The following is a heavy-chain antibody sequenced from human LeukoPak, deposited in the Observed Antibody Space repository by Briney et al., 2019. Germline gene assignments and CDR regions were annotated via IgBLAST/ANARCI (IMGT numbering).Heavy chain of an antibody. D-gene: IGHD2-2*01. J-gene: IGHJ4*02. CDR1: GYTFSGYW. CDR2: IFPDDSDT. Sequence: GESLKISCRGSGYTFSGYWIAWVRQMPGKGLEWMGIIFPDDSDTTYSPSFQGQVTVSADKSISTAYLQWSSLKAPDTAMYYCARQNRYCSSTNCYGDLDYWGQGSLVTVSS. V-gene: IGHV5-51*01. CDR3: ARQNRYCSSTNCYGDLDY.